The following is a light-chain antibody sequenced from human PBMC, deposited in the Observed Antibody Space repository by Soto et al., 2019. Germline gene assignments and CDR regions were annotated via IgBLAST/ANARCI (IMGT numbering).Light chain of an antibody. CDR2: AAS. V-gene: IGKV1-39*01. CDR1: QRIDTY. J-gene: IGKJ2*01. Sequence: DLPMTQSPSSLSASVGDRVTITCRASQRIDTYVNWYQQKPGKAPNLLISAASNLQSAVPSRFSGSGSGTDFTLTINSLQPEDFASYYCQQSYRVPYTFGQGTKLEIK. CDR3: QQSYRVPYT.